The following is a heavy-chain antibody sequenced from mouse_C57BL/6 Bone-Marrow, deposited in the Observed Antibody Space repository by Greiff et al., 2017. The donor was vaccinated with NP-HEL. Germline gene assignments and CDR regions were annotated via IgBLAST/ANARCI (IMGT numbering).Heavy chain of an antibody. CDR3: TGGYGSSPRYWYFDV. D-gene: IGHD1-1*01. CDR2: IRNKANNHAT. J-gene: IGHJ1*03. V-gene: IGHV6-6*01. CDR1: GFTFSDAW. Sequence: EVQRVESGGGLVQPGGSMKLSCAASGFTFSDAWMDWVRQSPEKGLEWVAEIRNKANNHATYYAESVKGRFTISRDDSKSSVYLQMNSLRAEDTGIYYCTGGYGSSPRYWYFDVWGTGTTVTVSS.